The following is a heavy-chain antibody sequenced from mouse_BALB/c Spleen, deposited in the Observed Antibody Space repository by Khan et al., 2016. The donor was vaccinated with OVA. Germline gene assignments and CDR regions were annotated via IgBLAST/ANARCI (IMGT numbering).Heavy chain of an antibody. CDR3: ARDGARYNYAMDY. J-gene: IGHJ4*01. CDR1: GYSITSDYA. V-gene: IGHV3-2*02. CDR2: ISSSGSP. Sequence: EVQLVESGPGLVKPSQSLSLTCTVTGYSITSDYAWNWIRQFPGNKLEWMGYISSSGSPNYIPALKSRISITRDTSKNQFFLQLNSVTTEDTATYYCARDGARYNYAMDYWGQGTSVTVSS. D-gene: IGHD1-1*02.